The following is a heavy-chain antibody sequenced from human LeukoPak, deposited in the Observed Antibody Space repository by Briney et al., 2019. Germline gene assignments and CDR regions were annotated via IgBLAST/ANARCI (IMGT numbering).Heavy chain of an antibody. V-gene: IGHV1-46*01. J-gene: IGHJ6*03. D-gene: IGHD2-8*01. CDR2: INPSGGST. CDR1: GYTFTSYY. CDR3: ASMVYATYYYYYYMDV. Sequence: ASVKVSCKASGYTFTSYYMHWVRQAPGQGLEWMGIINPSGGSTSYAQKFQGRVTMTRDMSTSTAYMELSSLRSEDTAVYYCASMVYATYYYYYYMDVWGKGTTVTVSS.